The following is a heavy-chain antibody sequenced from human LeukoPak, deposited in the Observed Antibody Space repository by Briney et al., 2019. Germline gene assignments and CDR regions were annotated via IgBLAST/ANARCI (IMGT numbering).Heavy chain of an antibody. CDR3: ARDRKSRYDILTGYYNAYYYYGMDV. CDR2: ISYDGSNK. V-gene: IGHV3-30-3*01. J-gene: IGHJ6*02. D-gene: IGHD3-9*01. CDR1: GFTLSSYA. Sequence: GESLRLSCAASGFTLSSYAMHWVRQAPGKGLEWVAVISYDGSNKYYADSVKGRFTISRDNCKNTLYLQMNSLRAEDTAVYYCARDRKSRYDILTGYYNAYYYYGMDVWGQGTTVTVSS.